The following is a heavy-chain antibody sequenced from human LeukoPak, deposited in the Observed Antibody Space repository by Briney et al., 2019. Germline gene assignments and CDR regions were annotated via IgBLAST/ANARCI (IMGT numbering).Heavy chain of an antibody. V-gene: IGHV5-51*01. CDR2: VYPGDSDT. CDR3: VRLDVVSTYFDF. J-gene: IGHJ4*02. D-gene: IGHD5/OR15-5a*01. CDR1: GYRFTNHW. Sequence: GESLKISCKGSGYRFTNHWIGWVRQKPGEGLEWIAIVYPGDSDTRYSPSLQGHVTISADKSITTAYLQWASLEASDTAMYYCVRLDVVSTYFDFWGQGDLVTVS.